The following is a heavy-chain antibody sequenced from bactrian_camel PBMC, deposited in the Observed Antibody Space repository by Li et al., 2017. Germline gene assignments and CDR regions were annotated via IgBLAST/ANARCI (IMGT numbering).Heavy chain of an antibody. D-gene: IGHD5*01. Sequence: QLVESGGGLVQPGGSLRLSCAASGFTFSTYWMYWVRQAPGKGLEWVSTIDSAGGDAWYTASLKGRFTVSRDNAKNTVYLQMNSLTPEDTAVYYCVRYPSWGCRGCGYWGQGTQVTVS. CDR2: IDSAGGDA. J-gene: IGHJ4*01. CDR3: VRYPSWGCRGCGY. V-gene: IGHV3S25*01. CDR1: GFTFSTYW.